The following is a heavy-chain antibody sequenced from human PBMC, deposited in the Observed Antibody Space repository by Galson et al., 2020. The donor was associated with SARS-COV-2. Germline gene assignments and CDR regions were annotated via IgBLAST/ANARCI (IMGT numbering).Heavy chain of an antibody. V-gene: IGHV3-74*01. Sequence: ETGGSLRLSCAASGFTFTTYWMHWVRQAPGKGLEWVSHISDDGSGTSYTDSVQGRFTISRDNAKNTLFLQMNSLRAEDTAVYYCYGYYSRPLDYWGQGTLVTVSS. J-gene: IGHJ4*02. CDR1: GFTFTTYW. CDR2: ISDDGSGT. D-gene: IGHD5-18*01. CDR3: YGYYSRPLDY.